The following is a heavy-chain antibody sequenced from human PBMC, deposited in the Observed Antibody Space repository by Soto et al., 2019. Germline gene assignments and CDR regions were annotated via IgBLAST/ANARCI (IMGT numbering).Heavy chain of an antibody. CDR1: GFTFSDHG. CDR2: ISGSVGST. Sequence: DVQLLESGGGLVQPGGSLTLACEASGFTFSDHGMSWVRQAPGKGLEWDSAISGSVGSTYYASSVKGRFTISRDNSKNTLFLQMSSLRDEDTAVYYCAKDRTIAARNYDAWGQGALVTVSS. D-gene: IGHD6-6*01. V-gene: IGHV3-23*01. CDR3: AKDRTIAARNYDA. J-gene: IGHJ5*02.